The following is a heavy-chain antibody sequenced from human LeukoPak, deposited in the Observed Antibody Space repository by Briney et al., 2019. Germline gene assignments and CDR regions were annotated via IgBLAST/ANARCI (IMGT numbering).Heavy chain of an antibody. D-gene: IGHD2-2*01. CDR2: IYTSGSV. Sequence: SETLSLTCTVSGDSISPYFWSWIRQPAGKGLEWIGRIYTSGSVNYNPSLKSRVSMSVDTSKKHFSLKVNSVTAADTAMYYCARGSTTWYYFDYWGPGTLVTVSS. CDR3: ARGSTTWYYFDY. V-gene: IGHV4-4*07. CDR1: GDSISPYF. J-gene: IGHJ4*02.